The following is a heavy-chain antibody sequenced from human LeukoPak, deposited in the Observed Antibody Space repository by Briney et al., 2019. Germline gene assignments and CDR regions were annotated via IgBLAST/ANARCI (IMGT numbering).Heavy chain of an antibody. J-gene: IGHJ4*02. Sequence: GGSLRLSCAASGFTFSSYAMSWVRQAPGKGLEWVSAISGSGGSTYYADSVKGRFTISRDNAKNSLYLQMNTLRADDSALYFCTRAYGDYWGPGTLVSVSS. CDR2: ISGSGGST. CDR3: TRAYGDY. V-gene: IGHV3-23*01. D-gene: IGHD4-17*01. CDR1: GFTFSSYA.